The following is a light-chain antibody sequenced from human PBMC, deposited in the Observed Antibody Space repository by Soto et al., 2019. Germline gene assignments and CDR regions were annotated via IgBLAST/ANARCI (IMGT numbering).Light chain of an antibody. V-gene: IGKV3-20*01. CDR3: QQYGSSPPGLT. CDR1: QSVSSSY. CDR2: GAS. Sequence: EIVLTQSPGTLPLSPGERATLSCRASQSVSSSYLAWYQQKPGQAPRLLIYGASSRATGIPDRFSGSGSGTDFTLTISRLEPEDFAVYYCQQYGSSPPGLTFGGGTKVEIK. J-gene: IGKJ4*01.